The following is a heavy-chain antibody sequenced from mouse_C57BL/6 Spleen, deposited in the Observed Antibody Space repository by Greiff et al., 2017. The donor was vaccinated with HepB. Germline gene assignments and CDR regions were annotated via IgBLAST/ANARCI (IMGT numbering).Heavy chain of an antibody. J-gene: IGHJ3*01. D-gene: IGHD1-1*01. CDR1: GFTFNDYQ. CDR3: VKALSSGSSYTWFAY. CDR2: IRNKANGYTT. Sequence: EVKLVESGGGLVQPGASLRLSCAASGFTFNDYQMSWVRQAPGKAPEWLALIRNKANGYTTEYTASVKGRFTISRDNSQNILYLQMNTLRAEDSATYYCVKALSSGSSYTWFAYWGQGTLVTVSA. V-gene: IGHV7-4*01.